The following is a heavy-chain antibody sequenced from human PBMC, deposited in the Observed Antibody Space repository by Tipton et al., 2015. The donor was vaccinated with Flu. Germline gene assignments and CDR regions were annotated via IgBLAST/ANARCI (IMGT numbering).Heavy chain of an antibody. CDR3: ARFISIAAVADY. CDR2: IYYSGST. J-gene: IGHJ4*02. CDR1: GGSISSSSYY. V-gene: IGHV4-39*07. Sequence: TLSLTCTVSGGSISSSSYYWGWIRQPPGKGLEWIGSIYYSGSTYYNPSLKSRDTISVDTSKNQFSLKLSPVTAADTAVYYCARFISIAAVADYWGQGTLVTVSS. D-gene: IGHD6-13*01.